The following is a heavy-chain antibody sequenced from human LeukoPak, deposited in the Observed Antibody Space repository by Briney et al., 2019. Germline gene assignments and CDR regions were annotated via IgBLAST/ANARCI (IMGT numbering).Heavy chain of an antibody. Sequence: SGGSLRLSCAASGFTFDDYAMHWVRQAPGKGLEWVSGISWNSGSIGYADSVKGRFTISRDNAKNSLYLQMNSLRAEDTAVYYCAKDSDSSGYSLIDYWGQGTLVTVSS. D-gene: IGHD3-22*01. CDR1: GFTFDDYA. CDR3: AKDSDSSGYSLIDY. V-gene: IGHV3-9*01. J-gene: IGHJ4*02. CDR2: ISWNSGSI.